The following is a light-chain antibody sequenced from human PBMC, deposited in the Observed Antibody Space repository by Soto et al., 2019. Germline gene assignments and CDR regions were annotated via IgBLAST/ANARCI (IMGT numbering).Light chain of an antibody. Sequence: DIQMTQSPSTLSASVGDRVSITCRASHSIGTWLAWHQQKPGKAPKSLINKASNVKTVVPSRFNSSASGTEFTITISSLQPDDFATYFCQQYNTYPYTFGQGTKLEIK. V-gene: IGKV1-5*03. CDR3: QQYNTYPYT. J-gene: IGKJ2*01. CDR1: HSIGTW. CDR2: KAS.